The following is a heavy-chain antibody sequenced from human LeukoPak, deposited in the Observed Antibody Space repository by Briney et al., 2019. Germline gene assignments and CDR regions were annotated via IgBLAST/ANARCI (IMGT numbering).Heavy chain of an antibody. CDR3: ARDKYDFWSGYFYGMDV. CDR2: ISAYNGNT. J-gene: IGHJ6*02. V-gene: IGHV1-18*01. D-gene: IGHD3-3*01. Sequence: ASVTVSCKASGYTFTSYGISWVRQAPGQGLEGMGWISAYNGNTNYAQKLQGRVTMTTDTSTSTAYMELRSLRSDDTAVYYCARDKYDFWSGYFYGMDVWGQGTTVTVSS. CDR1: GYTFTSYG.